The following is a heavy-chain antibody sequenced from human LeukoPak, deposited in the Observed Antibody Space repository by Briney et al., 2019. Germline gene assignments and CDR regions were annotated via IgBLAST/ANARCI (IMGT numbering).Heavy chain of an antibody. D-gene: IGHD4/OR15-4a*01. CDR1: GFTFSNFA. Sequence: GGSLRLSCAASGFTFSNFAMSWVRQAPGQGLGWVSTVNGGGGGTYYADSAKGRFTISRDNSTNTLFLQIHSLRAEDTAVYYCVRVYYGAFFDSWGQGTLVTVSS. V-gene: IGHV3-23*01. CDR3: VRVYYGAFFDS. J-gene: IGHJ4*02. CDR2: VNGGGGGT.